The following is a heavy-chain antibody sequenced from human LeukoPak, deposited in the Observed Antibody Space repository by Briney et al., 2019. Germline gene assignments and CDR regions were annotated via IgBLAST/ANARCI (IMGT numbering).Heavy chain of an antibody. D-gene: IGHD2-8*01. V-gene: IGHV1-18*01. CDR3: ARVVSCTNGVCYRLFDY. CDR2: ISAYNGNT. Sequence: ASVKVSCKASQYSFTDYAVHWVRQAPGQRLEWMGWISAYNGNTNYAQKLQGRVTMTTDTSTSTAYMELRSLRSDDTAVYYCARVVSCTNGVCYRLFDYWGQGTLVTVSS. J-gene: IGHJ4*02. CDR1: QYSFTDYA.